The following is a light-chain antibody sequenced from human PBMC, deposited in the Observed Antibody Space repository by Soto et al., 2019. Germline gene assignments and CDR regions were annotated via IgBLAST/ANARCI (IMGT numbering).Light chain of an antibody. J-gene: IGLJ1*01. V-gene: IGLV2-11*01. CDR3: CSYAGSPFYV. CDR2: DVS. Sequence: QSALTQPRSVSGSPGQSVTISCTGTSSDVGGYEYVSWYQQHPGKAPKLMIYDVSKRPSGVPDRFSGSRSGNTAFLSISGLQTEDEADYYCCSYAGSPFYVFGIGTKLTVL. CDR1: SSDVGGYEY.